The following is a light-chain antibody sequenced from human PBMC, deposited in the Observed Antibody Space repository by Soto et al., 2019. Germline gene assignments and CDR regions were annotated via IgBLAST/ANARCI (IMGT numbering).Light chain of an antibody. Sequence: DIVMTQSPDSLAVFLGERATINCKSSQSLLNSANDKIHSAWYQQKPGQPPKLLIWRASTRDSGVPDRFSGRGSGTDFALTINSLQAEDVATDYGQQYFSAHLSFGGGTKVEIK. V-gene: IGKV4-1*01. CDR3: QQYFSAHLS. J-gene: IGKJ4*01. CDR2: RAS. CDR1: QSLLNSANDKIH.